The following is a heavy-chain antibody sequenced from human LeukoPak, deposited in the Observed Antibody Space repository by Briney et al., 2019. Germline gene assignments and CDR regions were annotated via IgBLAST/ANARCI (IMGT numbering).Heavy chain of an antibody. CDR2: INSDGSWT. V-gene: IGHV3-74*01. D-gene: IGHD5-18*01. CDR3: AKDGCSYGNLSPDY. J-gene: IGHJ4*02. CDR1: GSYW. Sequence: PGGSLRLSCAASGSYWMHWVRQAPGKGLVWVSHINSDGSWTSYADSVKGRFTISRDNSKNTLYLQMNSLRAEDTAVYYCAKDGCSYGNLSPDYWGQGTLVTVSS.